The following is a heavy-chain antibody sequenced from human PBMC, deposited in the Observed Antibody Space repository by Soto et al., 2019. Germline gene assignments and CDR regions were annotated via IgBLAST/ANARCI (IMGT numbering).Heavy chain of an antibody. V-gene: IGHV1-8*01. CDR2: MNLNSGNT. CDR3: ARGEG. Sequence: QVQLVQSGAGGKKPGASLRVPARPSGSPSTVNIFNWGRQATGQGLEWMGWMNLNSGNTGYAQKFQGRVTMTRNTSISTAYMELSSLRSEDTAVYYCARGEGWGQGTLVTVSS. CDR1: GSPSTVNI. J-gene: IGHJ4*02.